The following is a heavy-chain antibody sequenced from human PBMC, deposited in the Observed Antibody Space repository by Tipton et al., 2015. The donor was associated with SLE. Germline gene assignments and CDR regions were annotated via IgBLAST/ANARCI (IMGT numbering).Heavy chain of an antibody. V-gene: IGHV1-2*06. CDR2: INPNSGGT. Sequence: QLVQSGAEVKKPGASVKVSCKASGYTFTGYYMHWVRQAPGQGLEWMGRINPNSGGTNYAQKFQGRVTMTRDTSISTAYMELSRLRSDDTAVDYCARDQDGDPYYFDYWGQGTLVTVSS. CDR1: GYTFTGYY. D-gene: IGHD4-17*01. J-gene: IGHJ4*02. CDR3: ARDQDGDPYYFDY.